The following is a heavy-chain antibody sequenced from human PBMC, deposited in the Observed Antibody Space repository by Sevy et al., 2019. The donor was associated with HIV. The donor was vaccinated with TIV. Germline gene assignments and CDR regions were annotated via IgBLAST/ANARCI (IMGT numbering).Heavy chain of an antibody. Sequence: SSVKVSCKASGGTFSSYAISWVRQAPGQGLEWMGGIIPIFGTANYAQKFQGRVTITADKSTSTAYMELSSLRSKDTAVYYCARAEGAAVAGGYYYYYMDVWGKGTTVTVSS. J-gene: IGHJ6*03. V-gene: IGHV1-69*06. D-gene: IGHD6-19*01. CDR1: GGTFSSYA. CDR3: ARAEGAAVAGGYYYYYMDV. CDR2: IIPIFGTA.